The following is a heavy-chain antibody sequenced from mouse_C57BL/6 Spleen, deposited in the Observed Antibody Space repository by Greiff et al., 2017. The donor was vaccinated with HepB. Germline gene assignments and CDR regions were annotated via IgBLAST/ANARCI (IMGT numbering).Heavy chain of an antibody. CDR2: IWSDGST. Sequence: VQGVESGPGLVAPSQCLSITCTVSGFSLTSSGVHWVRQPPGKGLEWLGVIWSDGSTTNNSALISRLSIRKDNSKSQVFLKMNSLQTDDTAMYYCASTYGNYGYFDFWGTGTTVTVSS. J-gene: IGHJ1*03. CDR1: GFSLTSSG. V-gene: IGHV2-6*03. D-gene: IGHD2-1*01. CDR3: ASTYGNYGYFDF.